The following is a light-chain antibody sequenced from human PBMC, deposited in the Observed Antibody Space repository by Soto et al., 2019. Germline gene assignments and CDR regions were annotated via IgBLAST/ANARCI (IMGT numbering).Light chain of an antibody. CDR1: QSVSSSY. J-gene: IGKJ2*01. CDR2: GAS. V-gene: IGKV3-20*01. CDR3: QQYGRSPYT. Sequence: EIVLTQSPGTLSLSPGERATLSCRASQSVSSSYLAWYQQKPGQAPRLLIYGASSRATGIPDRFSGSGSGTDFTLTISRLEPEDVAVYYCQQYGRSPYTFGQGTKLEIK.